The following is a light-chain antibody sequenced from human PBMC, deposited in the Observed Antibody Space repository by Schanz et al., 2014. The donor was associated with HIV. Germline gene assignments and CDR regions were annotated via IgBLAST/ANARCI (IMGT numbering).Light chain of an antibody. J-gene: IGLJ1*01. CDR3: QVWDSSSDHPYV. V-gene: IGLV3-21*04. CDR2: YDT. CDR1: NIGSRS. Sequence: SYELTQPPSVSVAPGKTARITCGGNNIGSRSVHWYQQKPGQAPVLVIYYDTDRPSGIPERFSGSNSGNTATLTISRVDAGDEADYYCQVWDSSSDHPYVFGTGTKLTVL.